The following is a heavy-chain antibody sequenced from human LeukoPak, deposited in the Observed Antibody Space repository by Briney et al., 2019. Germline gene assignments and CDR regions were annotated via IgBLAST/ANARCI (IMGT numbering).Heavy chain of an antibody. V-gene: IGHV1-69*13. CDR2: IIPIFGTA. J-gene: IGHJ6*02. D-gene: IGHD3-3*01. CDR3: ARAYDFWSGYYPDYGMDV. Sequence: GASVKVSCKASGYTFTSYGISWVRQAPGQGLEWMGGIIPIFGTANYAQKFQGRVTITADESTSTAYMKLSSLRSEDTAVYYCARAYDFWSGYYPDYGMDVWGQGTTVTVSS. CDR1: GYTFTSYG.